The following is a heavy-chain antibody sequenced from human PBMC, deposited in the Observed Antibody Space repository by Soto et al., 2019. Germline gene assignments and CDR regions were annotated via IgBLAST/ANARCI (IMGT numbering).Heavy chain of an antibody. CDR1: GGTFSSYA. CDR3: ARRDQRAIFGVAGGYYYYYGMGV. CDR2: IIPIFGTA. Sequence: QVQLVQSGAEVKKPGSSVKVSCKASGGTFSSYAISWVRQAPGQGLEWMGGIIPIFGTANYAQKFQGRVTITADESKSTAYLELSSLRSADTAVYYCARRDQRAIFGVAGGYYYYYGMGVWGQGTTVTVSS. J-gene: IGHJ6*02. V-gene: IGHV1-69*12. D-gene: IGHD3-3*01.